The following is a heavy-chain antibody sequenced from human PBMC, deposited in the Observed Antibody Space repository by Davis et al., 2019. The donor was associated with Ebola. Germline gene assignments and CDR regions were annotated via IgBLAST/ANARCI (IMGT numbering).Heavy chain of an antibody. CDR1: GFTFSTYW. Sequence: GESLKISCAASGFTFSTYWMSWVRQAPGKGLEWVANIKQDGSEKYYVDSVKGRFTISRDNAKKSQYLQMNSLRAEDTAVYYCARNHYDFWSGYYLDYYFDYWGQGTLVTVSS. V-gene: IGHV3-7*01. D-gene: IGHD3-3*01. J-gene: IGHJ4*02. CDR2: IKQDGSEK. CDR3: ARNHYDFWSGYYLDYYFDY.